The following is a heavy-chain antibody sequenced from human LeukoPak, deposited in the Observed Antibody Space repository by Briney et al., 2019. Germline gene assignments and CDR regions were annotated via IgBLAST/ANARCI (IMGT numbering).Heavy chain of an antibody. CDR2: IKPNSGGT. J-gene: IGHJ4*02. CDR1: GDTFTGYY. CDR3: ATKLPNSSSWYESDY. Sequence: GASVKVSCKASGDTFTGYYMHWVRQAPGQGLEWMGWIKPNSGGTNYAQKFQGRVTMTRDTSISTAYMELSRLRSDDTAVYYCATKLPNSSSWYESDYWGQGTLVTVSS. D-gene: IGHD6-13*01. V-gene: IGHV1-2*02.